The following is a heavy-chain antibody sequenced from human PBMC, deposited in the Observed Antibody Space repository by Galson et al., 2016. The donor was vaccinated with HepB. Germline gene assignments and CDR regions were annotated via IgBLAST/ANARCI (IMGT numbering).Heavy chain of an antibody. D-gene: IGHD3-10*01. CDR2: IWYDGSNK. V-gene: IGHV3-33*08. CDR1: GFAFSSYG. J-gene: IGHJ4*02. Sequence: SLRLSCAASGFAFSSYGMHWVRQAPGKGLEWVAVIWYDGSNKYYADSVKGRFTISRDNSKNTLYLQMNSLRAEDTAVYYCTRDWGAGSGSYLSYWGQGTLVTVSS. CDR3: TRDWGAGSGSYLSY.